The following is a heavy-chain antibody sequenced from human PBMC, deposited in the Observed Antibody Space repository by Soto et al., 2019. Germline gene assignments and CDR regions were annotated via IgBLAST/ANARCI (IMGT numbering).Heavy chain of an antibody. V-gene: IGHV3-7*01. CDR1: GFTFSSYW. Sequence: GGSLRLSCAASGFTFSSYWMSWVRQAPGKGLEWVANIKQDGSEKYYVDSVKGRFTISRDNAKNSLYLQMNSLRAEDTAVYYCATATSTADSFYDSSGYYPYYFDYWVQGTLVTVSS. CDR3: ATATSTADSFYDSSGYYPYYFDY. CDR2: IKQDGSEK. D-gene: IGHD3-22*01. J-gene: IGHJ4*02.